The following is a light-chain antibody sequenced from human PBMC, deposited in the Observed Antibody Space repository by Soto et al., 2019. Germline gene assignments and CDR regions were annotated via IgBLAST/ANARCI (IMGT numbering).Light chain of an antibody. J-gene: IGLJ1*01. CDR2: DVS. CDR3: ASYTRRKSYV. Sequence: QSVLTQPASVSGSPGQSITISCSGTSGDIGAYNYVSWYQQHPGKAPKLMIYDVSDRPSGVSSRFSGSKSGNTASLTISGLQAEDEADYFCASYTRRKSYVFGTGTKVTVL. CDR1: SGDIGAYNY. V-gene: IGLV2-14*03.